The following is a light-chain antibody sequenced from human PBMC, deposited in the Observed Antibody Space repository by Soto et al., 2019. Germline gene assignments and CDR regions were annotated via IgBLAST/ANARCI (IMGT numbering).Light chain of an antibody. J-gene: IGLJ1*01. Sequence: QSVLTQPASVSGSPGQSITISCTGTSSDVGGYNYVSWYQQHPGKAPKLMIYGVSNRPSGVSNRFSGSKSGNTASLTISGLQAEDEADYYCGSYTSSSTLVFGTGTKVTVL. CDR3: GSYTSSSTLV. CDR2: GVS. V-gene: IGLV2-14*01. CDR1: SSDVGGYNY.